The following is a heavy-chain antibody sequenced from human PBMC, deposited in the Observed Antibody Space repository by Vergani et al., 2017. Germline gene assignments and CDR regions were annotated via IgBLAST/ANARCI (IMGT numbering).Heavy chain of an antibody. J-gene: IGHJ5*02. V-gene: IGHV4-34*01. Sequence: QVQLQQWGAGLLKPSETLSLTCAVYGGSFIGYYWSWIRQPPGKGLEWIGEINHSGSTNYNPSLKSRVTISVDTSKNQFSLKLSSVTAADTAVYFCARRVTWNYARPNGFDPWGQGTLVTVSS. CDR2: INHSGST. CDR1: GGSFIGYY. D-gene: IGHD1-7*01. CDR3: ARRVTWNYARPNGFDP.